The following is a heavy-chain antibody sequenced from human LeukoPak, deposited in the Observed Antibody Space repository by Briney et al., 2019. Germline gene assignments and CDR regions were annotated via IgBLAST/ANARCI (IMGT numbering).Heavy chain of an antibody. CDR3: ARLGDDCSSTSCYRLIDY. V-gene: IGHV3-20*04. Sequence: GGSLRLSCAASGFTFDDYGMSWVRQAPGKGLEWVSGINWNGGSTVYADSVKGRFTISRDNAKNSLYLQMNSLRAEDTALYYFARLGDDCSSTSCYRLIDYWGQGTLVTVSS. CDR2: INWNGGST. J-gene: IGHJ4*02. D-gene: IGHD2-2*01. CDR1: GFTFDDYG.